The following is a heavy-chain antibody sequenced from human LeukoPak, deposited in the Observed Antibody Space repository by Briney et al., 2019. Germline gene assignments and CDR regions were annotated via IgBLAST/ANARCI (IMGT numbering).Heavy chain of an antibody. J-gene: IGHJ4*02. Sequence: SETLSLTCGVYGGSFSGYYWSWIRQPPGKGLEWIGEINHSGSTNYNPSLKSRVTISVDTSKNQFSLKLSSVTAADTAVYYCAKESCSGGSCYILDYWGQGTLVTVSS. D-gene: IGHD2-15*01. CDR2: INHSGST. V-gene: IGHV4-34*01. CDR1: GGSFSGYY. CDR3: AKESCSGGSCYILDY.